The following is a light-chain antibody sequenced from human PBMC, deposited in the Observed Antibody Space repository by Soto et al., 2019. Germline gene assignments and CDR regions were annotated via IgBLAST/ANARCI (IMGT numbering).Light chain of an antibody. J-gene: IGLJ2*01. CDR2: EVD. Sequence: QSVLTQPASVSGSPGQSITISCTGTSDDVGSYNLVSWYQQHPGKAPKVMIYEVDKRPSGVSDRFSGSKSGNTASLTVSGLQAEDEADYYCSSYAGSDIFVFGGGTKLTVL. CDR3: SSYAGSDIFV. CDR1: SDDVGSYNL. V-gene: IGLV2-14*02.